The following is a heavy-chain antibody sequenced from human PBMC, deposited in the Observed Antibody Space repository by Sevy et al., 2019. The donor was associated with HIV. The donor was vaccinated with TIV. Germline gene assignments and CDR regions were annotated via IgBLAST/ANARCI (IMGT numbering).Heavy chain of an antibody. Sequence: GGSLRLSCAASGFTFSSYGMHWVRQAPGKGLEWVAVIWYDGSNKYYADSVKGRFTISRDNSKNTLYLQMNSLRAEDTDVYYCARGGYSSTWGYFDYRGQGTLVTVSS. CDR1: GFTFSSYG. D-gene: IGHD6-13*01. CDR2: IWYDGSNK. CDR3: ARGGYSSTWGYFDY. V-gene: IGHV3-33*01. J-gene: IGHJ4*02.